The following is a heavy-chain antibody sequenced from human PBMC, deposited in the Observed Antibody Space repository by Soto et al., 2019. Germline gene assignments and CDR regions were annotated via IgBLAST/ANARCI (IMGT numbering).Heavy chain of an antibody. D-gene: IGHD6-19*01. Sequence: PSETLSLTCTVSGGSITSDYWSWIRQSPGKGLEWIAFIFYTGITNYNPSLRSRVTISVDTSKNQCSLMLNSVTAADTAVYYCARDGWLVPMIGSYWFDPWGQGTLVTVSS. V-gene: IGHV4-59*01. CDR3: ARDGWLVPMIGSYWFDP. CDR1: GGSITSDY. J-gene: IGHJ5*01. CDR2: IFYTGIT.